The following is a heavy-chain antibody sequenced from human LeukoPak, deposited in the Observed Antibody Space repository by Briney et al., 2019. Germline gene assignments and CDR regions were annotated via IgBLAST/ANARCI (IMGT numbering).Heavy chain of an antibody. V-gene: IGHV5-51*01. J-gene: IGHJ4*02. D-gene: IGHD6-19*01. Sequence: GESLKISCKGSGYSFTRYWIGWVRQMPGKGLEWMGIIYPADSDTRYSPSFQGQVTISADKSINTAKLQWNSLKTSDTAIYYCARYSSDWYYFEAWGQGTLVTVSS. CDR1: GYSFTRYW. CDR2: IYPADSDT. CDR3: ARYSSDWYYFEA.